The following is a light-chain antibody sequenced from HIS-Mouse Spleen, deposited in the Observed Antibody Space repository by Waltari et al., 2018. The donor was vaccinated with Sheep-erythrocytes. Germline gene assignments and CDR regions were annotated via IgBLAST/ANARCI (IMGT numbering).Light chain of an antibody. CDR2: DVS. CDR3: SSYTSSSTLV. Sequence: QSALTQPASVSGSPGQSITISCTGTSSDVGGYNYVSWYQQHPGKAPKPMIYDVSNRPSGVSNRFSGSKSGNTAYLTISGLQAEDEADYYCSSYTSSSTLVFGTGTKVTVL. V-gene: IGLV2-14*03. CDR1: SSDVGGYNY. J-gene: IGLJ1*01.